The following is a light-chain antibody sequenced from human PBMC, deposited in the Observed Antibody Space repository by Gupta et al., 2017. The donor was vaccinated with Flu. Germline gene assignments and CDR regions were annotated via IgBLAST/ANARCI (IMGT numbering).Light chain of an antibody. CDR2: EVS. CDR3: ASYTTIRTYV. V-gene: IGLV2-18*02. J-gene: IGLJ1*01. Sequence: SVTISCTGTSSDVGAYNRVSWYQQPPGTAPKLMIYEVSNRPSGVPDRFSGSKSGNTASLTISGLQAEDEADYYCASYTTIRTYVFGTVTKVTVL. CDR1: SSDVGAYNR.